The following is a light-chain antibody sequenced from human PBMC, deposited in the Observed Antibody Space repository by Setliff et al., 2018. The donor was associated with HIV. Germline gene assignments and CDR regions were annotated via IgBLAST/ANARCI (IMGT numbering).Light chain of an antibody. CDR3: QQYDTYSPT. J-gene: IGKJ1*01. CDR2: KAS. V-gene: IGKV1-5*03. Sequence: DIQMTQSPATLSASVGDRVTITCRASQSISGWLVWYQQKPGKAPKVLIYKASSLESGVPSRFSGSGSGTEFTLTISSLQPDDFATYYCQQYDTYSPTFGQGTKVDIK. CDR1: QSISGW.